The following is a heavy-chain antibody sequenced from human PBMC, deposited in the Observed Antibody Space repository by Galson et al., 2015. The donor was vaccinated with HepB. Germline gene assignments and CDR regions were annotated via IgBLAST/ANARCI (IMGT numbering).Heavy chain of an antibody. D-gene: IGHD2-15*01. CDR3: AKGGVYCSGGSCYSDWFGP. J-gene: IGHJ5*02. Sequence: SLRLSCAASGFTFSSYAMSWVRQAPGKGLEWVSAISGSGGGTYYADSVKGRFTISRDNSKNTLYLQMNSLRAEDTAVYYCAKGGVYCSGGSCYSDWFGPWGQGTLVTVSS. CDR1: GFTFSSYA. V-gene: IGHV3-23*01. CDR2: ISGSGGGT.